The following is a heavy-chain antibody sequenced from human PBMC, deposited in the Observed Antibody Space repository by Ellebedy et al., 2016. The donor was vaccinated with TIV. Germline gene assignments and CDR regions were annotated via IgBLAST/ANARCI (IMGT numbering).Heavy chain of an antibody. V-gene: IGHV1-2*02. J-gene: IGHJ4*02. CDR1: GYTFTDYY. Sequence: AASVKVSCKTSGYTFTDYYIHWVRQAPGQGLEWMAWINPHSGGTNYAQKFQGRVTMTRDTSINTAYMELSGLGSDDTALYFCARDGRDYYDRSGHDYWGRGTLVTVSS. D-gene: IGHD3-22*01. CDR3: ARDGRDYYDRSGHDY. CDR2: INPHSGGT.